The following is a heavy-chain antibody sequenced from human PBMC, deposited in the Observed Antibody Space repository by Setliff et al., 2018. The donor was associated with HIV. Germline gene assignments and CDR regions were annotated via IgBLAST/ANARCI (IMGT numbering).Heavy chain of an antibody. CDR2: INHSGST. D-gene: IGHD3-22*01. J-gene: IGHJ4*02. Sequence: SETLSLTCAVYGGSFSGYYWSWIRQPPGKGLEWIGEINHSGSTNYNPSLKGRVTISVDTSKNQFSLKLSSVTAADTAVFYCARLTTTYYYDSSAYYHPVWGQGTQVTVSS. CDR3: ARLTTTYYYDSSAYYHPV. CDR1: GGSFSGYY. V-gene: IGHV4-34*01.